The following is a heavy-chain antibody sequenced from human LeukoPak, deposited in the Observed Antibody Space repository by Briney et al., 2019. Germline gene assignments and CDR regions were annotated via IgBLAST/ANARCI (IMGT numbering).Heavy chain of an antibody. V-gene: IGHV3-23*01. J-gene: IGHJ4*02. Sequence: GGSLRLSCAASGSTFSSHAMSWVRQAPGKGLEWVSTISGDGGITYYADSVKGRFTISRDNSKNTLSLQMDSLRAEDTAVYYCVKLRGIYLDFDYWGQGTLVTVSS. D-gene: IGHD1-26*01. CDR2: ISGDGGIT. CDR3: VKLRGIYLDFDY. CDR1: GSTFSSHA.